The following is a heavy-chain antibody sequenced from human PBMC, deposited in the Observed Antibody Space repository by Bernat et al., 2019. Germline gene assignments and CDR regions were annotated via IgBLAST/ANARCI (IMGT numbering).Heavy chain of an antibody. CDR1: GGSISSSSYY. D-gene: IGHD3-3*01. Sequence: QLQLQESGPGLVKPSETLSLTCTVSGGSISSSSYYWGWIRQPPGKGLEWIGSIYYSGSTYYNPSLKSRVTISVDTSRHKFSLKLSSVTAADTAVYYCAGYYDFWSGPSDYWGQGTLVTVSS. CDR3: AGYYDFWSGPSDY. CDR2: IYYSGST. J-gene: IGHJ4*02. V-gene: IGHV4-39*01.